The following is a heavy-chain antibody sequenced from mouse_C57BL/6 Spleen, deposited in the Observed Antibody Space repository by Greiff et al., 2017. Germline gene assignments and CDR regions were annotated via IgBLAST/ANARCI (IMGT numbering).Heavy chain of an antibody. Sequence: VKLMESGAELARPGASVKLSCKASGYTFTSYGISWVKRRTGQGLAWIGELYPRSGNTFYNEKFKGKATLTADKSSSSAYIELRSLITEDSSVDFCARDYDYDGYAMDYWGQGTSVTVSS. CDR2: LYPRSGNT. D-gene: IGHD2-4*01. CDR3: ARDYDYDGYAMDY. CDR1: GYTFTSYG. V-gene: IGHV1-81*01. J-gene: IGHJ4*01.